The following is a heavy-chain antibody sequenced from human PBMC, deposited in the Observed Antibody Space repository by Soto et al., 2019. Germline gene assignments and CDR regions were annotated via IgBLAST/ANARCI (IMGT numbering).Heavy chain of an antibody. V-gene: IGHV3-23*01. CDR1: EFTFSNYA. CDR2: ISYGGST. CDR3: ASRTSGWYFDY. Sequence: PGGSLRLSCAASEFTFSNYAMSWVRQAPGKGLEWVSAISYGGSTYYADSVKGRFTISRDNSKNTLYLQMKSLRAEDTAVYYCASRTSGWYFDYWGQGTVVTVSS. D-gene: IGHD6-19*01. J-gene: IGHJ4*02.